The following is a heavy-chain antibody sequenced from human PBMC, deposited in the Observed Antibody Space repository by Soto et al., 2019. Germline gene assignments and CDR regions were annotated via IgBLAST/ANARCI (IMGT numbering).Heavy chain of an antibody. J-gene: IGHJ4*02. CDR3: VRVSPGWNFDY. CDR2: IRPWNGDA. D-gene: IGHD6-19*01. Sequence: QVRLVQSGAEVQKPGDSVKVSCKAPRDFFKEHDYLHWLREAPGQGLEWTGWIRPWNGDATYAQKFQGRLTLSRDMSIDTMYFDLTSLTSDDTAVYYCVRVSPGWNFDYWGQGTLLTVSS. CDR1: RDFFKEHDY. V-gene: IGHV1-2*02.